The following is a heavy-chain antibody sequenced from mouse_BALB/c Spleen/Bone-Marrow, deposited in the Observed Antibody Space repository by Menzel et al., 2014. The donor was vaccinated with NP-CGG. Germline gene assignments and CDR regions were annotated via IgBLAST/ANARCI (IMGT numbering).Heavy chain of an antibody. V-gene: IGHV5-17*02. CDR1: GFTFSTFG. D-gene: IGHD4-1*01. CDR3: ARGGNWDDFDV. J-gene: IGHJ1*01. Sequence: EVMLVESGGGLVQPGGSRKLSCAASGFTFSTFGMHWVRQAPEKGLEWVAYISSGSTALFYADTLKGRFTISRDNPENTLFLQMTSLRSEDTAMYYCARGGNWDDFDVWGAGTTVTVSS. CDR2: ISSGSTAL.